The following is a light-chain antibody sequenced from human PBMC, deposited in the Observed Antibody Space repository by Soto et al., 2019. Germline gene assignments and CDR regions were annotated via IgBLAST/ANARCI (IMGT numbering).Light chain of an antibody. CDR2: GAS. CDR3: QQYGSSGT. J-gene: IGKJ1*01. Sequence: SVLTQSPGTLSLSPGERAPLSCGASQSVSSSYLAWYQQTPGQAPRLLIYGASSRATGIPDRFSGSGSGTDFTLTISRLEPEDFAVYYCQQYGSSGTFGQGTKVDNK. V-gene: IGKV3-20*01. CDR1: QSVSSSY.